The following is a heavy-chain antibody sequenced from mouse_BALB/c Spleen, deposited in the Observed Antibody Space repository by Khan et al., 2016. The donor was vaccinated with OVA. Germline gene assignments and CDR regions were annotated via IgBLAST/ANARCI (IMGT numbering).Heavy chain of an antibody. Sequence: QVQLKQSGAELVRPGVSVKISCKGSGYIFTDFSMHWVKRSHAKSLEWIGVISTYYGDSIYNQNFKDKATFTVEKSSSTAYMELARLTSEDSAIYYCARGSGNYRFAYWGQGTLVTVSA. CDR2: ISTYYGDS. V-gene: IGHV1S137*01. CDR3: ARGSGNYRFAY. J-gene: IGHJ3*01. D-gene: IGHD2-1*01. CDR1: GYIFTDFS.